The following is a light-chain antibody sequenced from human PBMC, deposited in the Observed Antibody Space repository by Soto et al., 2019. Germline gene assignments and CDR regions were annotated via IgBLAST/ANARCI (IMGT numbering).Light chain of an antibody. Sequence: DIQLTQSPSFLSASVGDRVTITCRASQSISSYLNWYQQKPGKAPKFLIYAASNLQSGVPSRFSGSGSGTDFTLTVNSLQPEDFATYYCQQGYTSAITFGQGTRLEI. V-gene: IGKV1-39*01. CDR3: QQGYTSAIT. CDR1: QSISSY. CDR2: AAS. J-gene: IGKJ5*01.